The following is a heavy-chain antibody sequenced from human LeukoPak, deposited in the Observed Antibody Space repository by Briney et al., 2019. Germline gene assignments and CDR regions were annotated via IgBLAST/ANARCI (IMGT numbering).Heavy chain of an antibody. CDR2: IYYSGST. CDR3: ASRQRPYYFDY. CDR1: GGSISSYY. D-gene: IGHD2-2*01. J-gene: IGHJ4*02. Sequence: PSETLSLTCTVSGGSISSYYWSWSRQSPGQGLECIGYIYYSGSTNYNPSLESRSPISVDTSKSTSQISLKLSSVTAAEPAVYYCASRQRPYYFDYWGQGILVTVSS. V-gene: IGHV4-59*01.